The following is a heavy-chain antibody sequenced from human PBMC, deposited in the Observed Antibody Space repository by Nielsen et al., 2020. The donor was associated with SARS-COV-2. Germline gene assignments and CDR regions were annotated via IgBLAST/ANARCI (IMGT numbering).Heavy chain of an antibody. Sequence: GSLRLSCAVYGGSFSGYYWSWIRQPPGKGLEWIGEINHSGSTNYNPSLKSRVTISVDTSKNQFSLKLSSVTAADTAVYYCARGFQVSSITMIVVVITTGWFDPWGQVTLVTVSS. J-gene: IGHJ5*02. CDR2: INHSGST. CDR3: ARGFQVSSITMIVVVITTGWFDP. D-gene: IGHD3-22*01. CDR1: GGSFSGYY. V-gene: IGHV4-34*01.